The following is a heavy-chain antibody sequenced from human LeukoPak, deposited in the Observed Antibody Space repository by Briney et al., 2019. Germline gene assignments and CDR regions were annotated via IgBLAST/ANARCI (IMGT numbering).Heavy chain of an antibody. D-gene: IGHD3-22*01. CDR2: ISSNGGST. J-gene: IGHJ4*02. CDR3: ARDLMEGSGYYYPCY. V-gene: IGHV3-64*01. Sequence: PGGSLRLSCAASGFTFSSYAMHWVRQAPGKGLEYVSAISSNGGSTYYANSVKGRFTISRDNSKNTLHLQMGSLRAEDMAVYYCARDLMEGSGYYYPCYWGQGTLVTVSS. CDR1: GFTFSSYA.